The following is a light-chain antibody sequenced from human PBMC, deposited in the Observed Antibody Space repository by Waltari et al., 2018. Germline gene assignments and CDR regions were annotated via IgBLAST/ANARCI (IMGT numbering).Light chain of an antibody. CDR3: QGWSNPYVI. V-gene: IGLV3-21*01. J-gene: IGLJ2*01. CDR2: VRR. Sequence: LYQQRADRAPSLIIAVRRARPEGLPERFSSTESGNTTTLTIHGVEAGDEADYYCQGWSNPYVIFGGGTKLTVL.